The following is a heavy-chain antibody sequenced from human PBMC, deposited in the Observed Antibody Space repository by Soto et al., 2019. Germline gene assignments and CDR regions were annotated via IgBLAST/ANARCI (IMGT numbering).Heavy chain of an antibody. CDR2: RYTSGKT. CDR3: ARDMITGSPPHYYYDGMDV. CDR1: GGSISSYY. D-gene: IGHD1-20*01. V-gene: IGHV4-4*07. Sequence: QVQLQESGPRLVKPSETLSLTCIVSGGSISSYYWSWIRQPAGKGLEWIGRRYTSGKTNINPALKSRVSMSVDTSKNQVSLKLSSVTAADTAVYFCARDMITGSPPHYYYDGMDVWGQGTTVTVS. J-gene: IGHJ6*02.